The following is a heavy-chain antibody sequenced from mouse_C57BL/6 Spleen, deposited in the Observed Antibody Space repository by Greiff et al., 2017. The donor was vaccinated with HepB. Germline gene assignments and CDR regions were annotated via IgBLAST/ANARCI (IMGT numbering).Heavy chain of an antibody. CDR1: GFSLSTFGMG. CDR3: ARARDYYGSSYWYFDV. Sequence: QVTLKVSGPGILQPSQTLSLTCSFSGFSLSTFGMGVGWIRQPSGKGLEWLAHIWWDDDKYYNPALKSRLTISKDTSKNQVFLKIANVDTADTATYYCARARDYYGSSYWYFDVWGTGTTVTVSS. J-gene: IGHJ1*03. CDR2: IWWDDDK. V-gene: IGHV8-8*01. D-gene: IGHD1-1*01.